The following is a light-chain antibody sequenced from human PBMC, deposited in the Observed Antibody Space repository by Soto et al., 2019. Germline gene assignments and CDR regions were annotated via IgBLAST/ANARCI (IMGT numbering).Light chain of an antibody. V-gene: IGKV1-27*01. J-gene: IGKJ3*01. Sequence: DIQMTQSPSSLSASVGDRVTITCRASQGISNYLAWYQQQPGKVPKLLIYAPSTLQSGVPSRFSVSGSGTDFTLTISSLQPEDVATYFCQKYNSAPPFPFGPGTKVDIQ. CDR3: QKYNSAPPFP. CDR2: APS. CDR1: QGISNY.